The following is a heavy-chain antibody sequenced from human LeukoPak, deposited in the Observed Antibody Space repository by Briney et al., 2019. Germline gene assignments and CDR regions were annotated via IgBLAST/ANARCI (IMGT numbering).Heavy chain of an antibody. D-gene: IGHD3-10*01. CDR3: ARGPNNQVVRGVIGYYYMDV. Sequence: GASVKVSCKASGGTFSSYAISWVRQAPGQGLEWMGWISAYDGNTNYAQKLQGRVTMTTDTSTSTAYMELRSLRSDDTAVYYCARGPNNQVVRGVIGYYYMDVWGKGTTVTVSS. CDR1: GGTFSSYA. CDR2: ISAYDGNT. V-gene: IGHV1-18*01. J-gene: IGHJ6*03.